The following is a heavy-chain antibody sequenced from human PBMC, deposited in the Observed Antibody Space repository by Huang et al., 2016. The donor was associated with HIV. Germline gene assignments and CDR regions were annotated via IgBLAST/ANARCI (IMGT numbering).Heavy chain of an antibody. V-gene: IGHV1-18*04. CDR3: ARDRGYYYYGMDV. J-gene: IGHJ6*02. CDR2: ISAYNVNT. Sequence: QVQLVQSGAEVKKPGASVKVSCKASGYTFTSYGISWVRQAPGQGLEWMGWISAYNVNTNSAQKLQGRVTITTDTSTSTAYMGQRRLRSDDTAVYYYARDRGYYYYGMDVWGQGTTVTVSS. CDR1: GYTFTSYG.